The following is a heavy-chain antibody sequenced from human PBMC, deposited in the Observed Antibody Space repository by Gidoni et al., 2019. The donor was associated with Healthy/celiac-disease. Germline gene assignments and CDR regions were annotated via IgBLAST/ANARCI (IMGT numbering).Heavy chain of an antibody. D-gene: IGHD2-15*01. Sequence: QVQLQQWGAGLLKPSETLSFSGYYWSWIRQPPGKGLEWIGEINHSGSTNYNPSLKSRVTISVDTSKNQFSLKLSSVTAADTAVYYCARGNSPVVAATSWFDPWGQGTLVTVSS. J-gene: IGHJ5*02. CDR3: ARGNSPVVAATSWFDP. CDR2: INHSGST. CDR1: SGYY. V-gene: IGHV4-34*01.